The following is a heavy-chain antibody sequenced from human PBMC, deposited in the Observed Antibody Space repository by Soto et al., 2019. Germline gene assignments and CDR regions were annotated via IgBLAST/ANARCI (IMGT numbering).Heavy chain of an antibody. V-gene: IGHV4-59*01. Sequence: QVQLQESGPGLVKPSETLSLTCTVSGGSISSYYWSWIRQPPGKGLEWIGYIYYSGSTNYNPSLKSRVTISVDTSKNQFSLKLSSVTAADTAVYYCARVLGYYYCYMDVWGKGTTVTVSS. J-gene: IGHJ6*03. D-gene: IGHD3-16*01. CDR1: GGSISSYY. CDR3: ARVLGYYYCYMDV. CDR2: IYYSGST.